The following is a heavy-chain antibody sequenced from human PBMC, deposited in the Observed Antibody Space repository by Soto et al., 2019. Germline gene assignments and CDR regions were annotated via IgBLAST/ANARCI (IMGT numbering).Heavy chain of an antibody. D-gene: IGHD6-13*01. CDR1: GGSFSGYY. J-gene: IGHJ6*02. CDR3: ARGRRQQLVISAGADYYYYGMDV. V-gene: IGHV4-34*01. CDR2: INHSGST. Sequence: QSQTLSLTCAVYGGSFSGYYWSWIRQPPGKGLEWIGEINHSGSTNYNPSLKSRVTISVDTSKNQFSLKLSSVTAADTAVYYCARGRRQQLVISAGADYYYYGMDVWGQGTTVTVSS.